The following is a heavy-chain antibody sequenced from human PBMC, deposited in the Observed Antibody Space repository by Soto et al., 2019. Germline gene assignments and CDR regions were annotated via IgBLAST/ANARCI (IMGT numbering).Heavy chain of an antibody. D-gene: IGHD3-10*01. CDR2: IYYSGST. CDR3: ARDLDYYGSGKGFDP. CDR1: GGSISSYY. Sequence: SETLSLTCTVSGGSISSYYWSWIRQPPGKGLEWIGYIYYSGSTNYNPSLKSRVTISVDTSKNQFSLKLSSVTAADTAVYYCARDLDYYGSGKGFDPWGQGTLVTVSS. V-gene: IGHV4-59*12. J-gene: IGHJ5*02.